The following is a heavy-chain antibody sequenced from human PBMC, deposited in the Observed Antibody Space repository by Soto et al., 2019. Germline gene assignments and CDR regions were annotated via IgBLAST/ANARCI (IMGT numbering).Heavy chain of an antibody. CDR2: IIPIFGTA. CDR3: ARAVVGDSYDIWFAP. J-gene: IGHJ5*02. D-gene: IGHD2-21*01. V-gene: IGHV1-69*01. Sequence: QVQLVQSGADVKKPGSSVKVSCKASGGTFSSYAISWVRQAPGQGLEWMGGIIPIFGTANYAQKFQVRVTITADESTSAAYMELSSLRSEDTAVYYCARAVVGDSYDIWFAPWGQGTLCTVSS. CDR1: GGTFSSYA.